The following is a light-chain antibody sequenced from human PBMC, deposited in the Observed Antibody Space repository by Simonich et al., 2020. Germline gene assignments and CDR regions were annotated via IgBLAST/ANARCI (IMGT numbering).Light chain of an antibody. J-gene: IGKJ1*01. CDR1: QSVVYSSNNKNY. CDR2: SAS. CDR3: QQYYSTPWT. V-gene: IGKV4-1*01. Sequence: DIVMTQSPDSLAVSLGERATINCKSSQSVVYSSNNKNYLAWYQQKPGQPPKLLIYSASTRESGVPDRFRGSGSGTDFTLTISSLQAEDVAVYYCQQYYSTPWTFGQGTKVEIK.